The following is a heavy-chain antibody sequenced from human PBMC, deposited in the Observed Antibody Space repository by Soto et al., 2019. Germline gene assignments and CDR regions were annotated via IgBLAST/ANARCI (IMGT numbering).Heavy chain of an antibody. J-gene: IGHJ4*02. Sequence: PGGSLRLSCAASGFTFSSDFMTWVRQAPGKGLEWVATISQDGSEKHYVDSLTGRFTISRDNAKNSLYLQLNSLRVEDTAVDYCARNRGWYSLDSWGKGTLVTVSS. CDR3: ARNRGWYSLDS. CDR1: GFTFSSDF. D-gene: IGHD6-19*01. CDR2: ISQDGSEK. V-gene: IGHV3-7*04.